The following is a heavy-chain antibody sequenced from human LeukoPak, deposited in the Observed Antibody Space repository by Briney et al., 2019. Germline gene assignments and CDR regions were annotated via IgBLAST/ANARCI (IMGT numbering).Heavy chain of an antibody. CDR1: GFAFDAFG. CDR2: ISSDGSKE. CDR3: AKSGGYCTDGICYHFDY. V-gene: IGHV3-30*18. Sequence: SGRSLRLSCAASGFAFDAFGIHWVRQAPGKGLEWVAVISSDGSKEYYGDSVKGRFTISRDNSKNMLYLQMNSLRAEDSGVCYCAKSGGYCTDGICYHFDYWGQGTLVTVSS. D-gene: IGHD2-8*01. J-gene: IGHJ4*02.